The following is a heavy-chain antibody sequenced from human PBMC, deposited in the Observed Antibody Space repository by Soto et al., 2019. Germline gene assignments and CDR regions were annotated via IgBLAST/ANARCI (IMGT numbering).Heavy chain of an antibody. CDR3: ARDLSVWQQLDY. J-gene: IGHJ4*02. D-gene: IGHD6-13*01. Sequence: ASVKVSCKASGYSFTANSMHWVRQAPGQGLEWMGWINPNNGGTNYARKFQGWVTMTRDTSISTVYMELSSLRSEDTAVYYCARDLSVWQQLDYWGQGTLVTVSS. CDR1: GYSFTANS. CDR2: INPNNGGT. V-gene: IGHV1-2*04.